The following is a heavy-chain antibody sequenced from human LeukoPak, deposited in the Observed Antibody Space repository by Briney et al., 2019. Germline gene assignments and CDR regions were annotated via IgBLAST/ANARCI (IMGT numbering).Heavy chain of an antibody. J-gene: IGHJ4*02. Sequence: GGSLRLSCAASGFTFSSYTMNWVRQPPGKGLEWVSNIGTSSTTIYYADSVKGRFTISRDNAKNSLYLQMNSLRAEDTAVYYCAREGCGGDCYLHWGQGTLVTVSS. V-gene: IGHV3-48*01. D-gene: IGHD2-21*02. CDR3: AREGCGGDCYLH. CDR2: IGTSSTTI. CDR1: GFTFSSYT.